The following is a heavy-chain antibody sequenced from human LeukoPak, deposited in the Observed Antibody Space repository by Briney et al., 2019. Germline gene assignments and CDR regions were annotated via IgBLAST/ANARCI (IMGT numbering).Heavy chain of an antibody. V-gene: IGHV4-4*09. J-gene: IGHJ6*03. CDR1: GASISSSY. Sequence: SETLSLTCSVSGASISSSYWSWIRQSPGKGLEWIGYIYTSGSTDYKPSLKSRVTISMDTSKNQFSLKLRSVTAADTAVYYCARLHYYYMDVWGRGTTVTVSS. CDR2: IYTSGST. CDR3: ARLHYYYMDV.